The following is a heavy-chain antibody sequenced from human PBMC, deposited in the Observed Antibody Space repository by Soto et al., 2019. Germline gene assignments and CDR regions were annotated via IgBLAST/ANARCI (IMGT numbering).Heavy chain of an antibody. CDR2: IYYSGST. CDR3: ARDTVQHYYDSSGLQK. J-gene: IGHJ4*02. V-gene: IGHV4-30-4*01. CDR1: GGSISTGHYY. Sequence: KPSETQSLTSTLAGGSISTGHYYWSWFSEPGGKGLEWIGYIYYSGSTYYNPSLKSRVTISVDTSKNQFSLKLSSVTAADTAVYYCARDTVQHYYDSSGLQKWGQGTLVTVSS. D-gene: IGHD3-22*01.